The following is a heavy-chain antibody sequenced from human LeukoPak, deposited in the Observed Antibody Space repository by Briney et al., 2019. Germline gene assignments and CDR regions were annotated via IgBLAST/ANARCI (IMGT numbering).Heavy chain of an antibody. CDR3: AKAPVTTCRGAFCYPFDY. CDR2: ISYDGSNK. V-gene: IGHV3-30*04. CDR1: GFTFSSYA. J-gene: IGHJ4*02. D-gene: IGHD2-15*01. Sequence: GGSLRLSCAASGFTFSSYAMHWVRQAPGKGLEWVAVISYDGSNKYYADSVKGRFTISRDNSNNTLFLQMNRLRPEDAAVYYCAKAPVTTCRGAFCYPFDYWGLGTLVTVSS.